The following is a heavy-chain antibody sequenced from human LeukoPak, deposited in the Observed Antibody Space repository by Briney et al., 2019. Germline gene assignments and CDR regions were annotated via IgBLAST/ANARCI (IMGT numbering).Heavy chain of an antibody. CDR2: IYYSGST. J-gene: IGHJ5*02. Sequence: SETLSLTCTVSGGSISSHYWSWIRQPPGKGLEWIGGIYYSGSTYYNPSLKSRVTISVDTSKNQFSLKLSSVTAADTAVYYCAREEYQLLYGPYNWFDPWGQGTLVTVSS. V-gene: IGHV4-59*11. CDR3: AREEYQLLYGPYNWFDP. D-gene: IGHD2-2*02. CDR1: GGSISSHY.